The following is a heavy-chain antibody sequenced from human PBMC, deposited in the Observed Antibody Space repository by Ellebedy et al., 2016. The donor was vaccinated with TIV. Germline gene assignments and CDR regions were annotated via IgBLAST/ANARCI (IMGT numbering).Heavy chain of an antibody. CDR1: GGSISSSSYY. CDR3: ARGTMVRGVIIDY. D-gene: IGHD3-10*01. Sequence: SETLSLTCTVSGGSISSSSYYWGWIRQPPGKGLEWIGYIYYSGSTNYNPSLKSRVTISVDTSKNQFSLKLSSVTAADTAVYYCARGTMVRGVIIDYWGQGTLVTVSS. J-gene: IGHJ4*02. V-gene: IGHV4-61*05. CDR2: IYYSGST.